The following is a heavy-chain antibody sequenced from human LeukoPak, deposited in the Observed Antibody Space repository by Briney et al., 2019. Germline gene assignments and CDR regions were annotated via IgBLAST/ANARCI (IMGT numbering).Heavy chain of an antibody. CDR1: GYTFTSYG. CDR3: ARFLEWLLYDYYYGMDV. J-gene: IGHJ6*02. CDR2: ISVYNGNT. V-gene: IGHV1-18*01. D-gene: IGHD3-3*01. Sequence: ASVTVSCKASGYTFTSYGISWVRQAPGQGLEWMGWISVYNGNTNYAQKLQGRVTMTTDTSTSTAYMELRSLRSDDTAVYYCARFLEWLLYDYYYGMDVWGQGTTVTVSS.